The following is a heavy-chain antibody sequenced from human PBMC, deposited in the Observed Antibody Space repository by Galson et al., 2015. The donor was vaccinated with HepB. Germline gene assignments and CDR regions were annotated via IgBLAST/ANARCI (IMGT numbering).Heavy chain of an antibody. D-gene: IGHD4-17*01. CDR1: GFTFSSYW. J-gene: IGHJ6*03. V-gene: IGHV3-7*01. CDR2: IKQDGSEK. Sequence: SLRLSCAASGFTFSSYWMSWVRQAPGKGLEWVANIKQDGSEKYYVDSVKGRFTISRDNAKNSLYLQMNSLRAEDTAVYYCARPPTTWGYYYYMDVWGKGTTVTVSS. CDR3: ARPPTTWGYYYYMDV.